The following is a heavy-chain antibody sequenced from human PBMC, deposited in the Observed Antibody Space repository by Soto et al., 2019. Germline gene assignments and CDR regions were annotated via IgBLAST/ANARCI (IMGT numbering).Heavy chain of an antibody. D-gene: IGHD3-3*01. CDR2: ISGSGGST. V-gene: IGHV3-23*01. J-gene: IGHJ4*02. Sequence: GGSLRLSCAASGFTFSSYAMSWVRQAPGKGLEWVSAISGSGGSTYYADSVKGRFTISRDNSKNTLYLQMNSLRAEDTAVYYCAKGFAYYRFTIFGVVYPPDYWGQGTLVTVSS. CDR1: GFTFSSYA. CDR3: AKGFAYYRFTIFGVVYPPDY.